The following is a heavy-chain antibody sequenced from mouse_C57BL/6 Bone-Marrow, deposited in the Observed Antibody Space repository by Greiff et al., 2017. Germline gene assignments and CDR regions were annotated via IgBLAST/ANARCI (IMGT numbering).Heavy chain of an antibody. V-gene: IGHV1-7*01. D-gene: IGHD4-1*01. J-gene: IGHJ2*01. CDR1: GYTFTSYW. Sequence: QVHVKQSGAELAKPGASVKLSCKASGYTFTSYWMHWVKQRPGQGLEWIGYINPSSGSTKYNEKFKDKATLTADKSSSTAYMQLSSLTYEDSAGYYCARRRRNWDLDYWGQGTTLTVSS. CDR2: INPSSGST. CDR3: ARRRRNWDLDY.